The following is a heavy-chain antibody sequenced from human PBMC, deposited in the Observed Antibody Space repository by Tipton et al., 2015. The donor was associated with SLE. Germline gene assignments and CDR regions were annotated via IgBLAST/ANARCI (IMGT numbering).Heavy chain of an antibody. CDR2: INHSGST. CDR1: GGSFSGYY. J-gene: IGHJ3*02. D-gene: IGHD6-19*01. CDR3: ARVPYSSGWTRWAFDI. V-gene: IGHV4-34*01. Sequence: TLSLTCAVNGGSFSGYYWSWIRQPPGKGLEWIGEINHSGSTNYNPSLKSRVTISVDTSKNQFSLKLSSVTAADTAVYYCARVPYSSGWTRWAFDIWGQGTMVTGSS.